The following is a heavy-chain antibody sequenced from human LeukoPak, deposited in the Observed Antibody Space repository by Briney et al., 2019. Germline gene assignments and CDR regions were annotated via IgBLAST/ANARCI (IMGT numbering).Heavy chain of an antibody. CDR1: GYTFTSYY. CDR3: ARDRGGVVAATPPYYYYYMDV. CDR2: INPSGGST. V-gene: IGHV1-46*01. J-gene: IGHJ6*03. D-gene: IGHD2-15*01. Sequence: GASVKVSCKASGYTFTSYYMHWVRQAPGQGLEWMGIINPSGGSTSYAQKFQGRVTMTRDTSTSTVYMELSSLRSEDTAVYYCARDRGGVVAATPPYYYYYMDVWGKGTTVTISS.